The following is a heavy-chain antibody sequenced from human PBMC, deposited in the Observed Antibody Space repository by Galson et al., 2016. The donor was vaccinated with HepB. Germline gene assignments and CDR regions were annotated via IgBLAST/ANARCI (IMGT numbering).Heavy chain of an antibody. D-gene: IGHD5-18*01. V-gene: IGHV3-23*01. J-gene: IGHJ4*02. CDR1: GFTFSSYA. CDR3: ATPRGYSYGYWDDTTTDY. CDR2: ISGSGGNT. Sequence: SLRLSCAASGFTFSSYAMSWVRQAPGKGLEWVSAISGSGGNTYYADSVKGRFTISRDNFKNTLYLQMNSLRAEDTAVYYCATPRGYSYGYWDDTTTDYWGQGTLVTVSS.